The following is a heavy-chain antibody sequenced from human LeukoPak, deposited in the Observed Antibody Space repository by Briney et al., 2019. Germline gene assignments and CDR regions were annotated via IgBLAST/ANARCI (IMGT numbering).Heavy chain of an antibody. V-gene: IGHV3-33*01. CDR3: TRYNNDHFDY. CDR2: IAYDGSRA. J-gene: IGHJ4*02. D-gene: IGHD1-14*01. Sequence: GGSLRLSCAGSGFTFGGYGMHWFRQTPGKGLEWVAVIAYDGSRAFYADSVKGRFTISRDNSKNTMSVQMDDLSAEDTAVYYCTRYNNDHFDYWGQGTLVTVSS. CDR1: GFTFGGYG.